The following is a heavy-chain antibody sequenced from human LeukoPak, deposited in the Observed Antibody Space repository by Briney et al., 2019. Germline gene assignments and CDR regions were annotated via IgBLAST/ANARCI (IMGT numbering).Heavy chain of an antibody. CDR2: INSGGGST. D-gene: IGHD2-2*01. Sequence: ASVKVSCKASGYTFASYYIHWVRQAPGQGLEWLGIINSGGGSTNYAQSFQGRVTLTRDTSTNTVYMELSSLRSEDTAVYYCARVYYCTSTSCYGPQNYFDFWGQGTLVTVSS. V-gene: IGHV1-46*03. CDR3: ARVYYCTSTSCYGPQNYFDF. CDR1: GYTFASYY. J-gene: IGHJ4*02.